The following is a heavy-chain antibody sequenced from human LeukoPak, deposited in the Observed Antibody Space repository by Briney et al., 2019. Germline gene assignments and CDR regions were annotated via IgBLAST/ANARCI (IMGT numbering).Heavy chain of an antibody. D-gene: IGHD1-1*01. J-gene: IGHJ4*02. CDR3: ARARANGFLDY. V-gene: IGHV4-34*01. CDR2: INHSGST. CDR1: GGSFSGYY. Sequence: SETLSLTCAVYGGSFSGYYWSWIRQPPGKGLEWIGEINHSGSTNYNPSLKSRVTISVDTSKNQFSLKLSSVTAADTAVYYCARARANGFLDYWGQGTLVTVSS.